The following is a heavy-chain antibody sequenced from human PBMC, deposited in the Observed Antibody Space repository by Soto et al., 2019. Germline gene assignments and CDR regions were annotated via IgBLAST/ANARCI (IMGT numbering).Heavy chain of an antibody. CDR2: ISSSSSTI. Sequence: EVQLVESGGGLVQPGGSLRLSCAASGFTFSSYSMNWVRQAPGKGLEWVSYISSSSSTIYYADSVKGRFTISRDNAKNSLYLQMNSLRDEDTAVHYCARPESSSSSYGMDVWGQGTTVTVSS. CDR1: GFTFSSYS. V-gene: IGHV3-48*02. D-gene: IGHD6-6*01. CDR3: ARPESSSSSYGMDV. J-gene: IGHJ6*02.